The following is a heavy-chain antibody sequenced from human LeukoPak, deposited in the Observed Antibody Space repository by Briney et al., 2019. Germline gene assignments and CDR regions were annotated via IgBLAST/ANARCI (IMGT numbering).Heavy chain of an antibody. V-gene: IGHV1-18*01. Sequence: ASVKVSCKASGYTFTSYGISWVRQAPGQGLEWMGWISAYNGNTSYAQKLQGRVTMTTDTSTSTAYMELRSLRSDDTAVYYCARDGGSYKKDAFDIWGQGTMVTVSS. CDR3: ARDGGSYKKDAFDI. CDR2: ISAYNGNT. J-gene: IGHJ3*02. CDR1: GYTFTSYG. D-gene: IGHD1-26*01.